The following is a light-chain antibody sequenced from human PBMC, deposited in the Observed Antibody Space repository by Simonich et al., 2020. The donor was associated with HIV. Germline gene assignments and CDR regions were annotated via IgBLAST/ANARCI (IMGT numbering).Light chain of an antibody. CDR1: SSDVGSYNF. J-gene: IGLJ3*02. CDR2: DVS. CDR3: CSYAGSYTWV. Sequence: QSALTQPVSVSGSPGQSITISCTGTSSDVGSYNFLSWYQHHPGKAPKLMIYDVSKRPSGVPDRCSGSKSGNTASLTISGLQAEDEADYFCCSYAGSYTWVFGGGTNLTVL. V-gene: IGLV2-11*01.